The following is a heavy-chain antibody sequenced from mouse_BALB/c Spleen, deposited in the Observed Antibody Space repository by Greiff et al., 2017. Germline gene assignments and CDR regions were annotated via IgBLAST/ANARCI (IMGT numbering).Heavy chain of an antibody. Sequence: VQLQQSGAELVRPGTSVKVSCKASGYAFTNYLIEWVKQRPGQGLEWIGVINPGSGGTNYNEKFKGKATLTADKSSSTAYMQLSSLTSDDSAVYFCASRSFAYWGQGTLVTVSA. CDR3: ASRSFAY. CDR1: GYAFTNYL. D-gene: IGHD2-14*01. V-gene: IGHV1-54*01. J-gene: IGHJ3*01. CDR2: INPGSGGT.